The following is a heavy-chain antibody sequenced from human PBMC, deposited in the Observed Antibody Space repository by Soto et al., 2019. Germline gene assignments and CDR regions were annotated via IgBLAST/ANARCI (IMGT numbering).Heavy chain of an antibody. Sequence: EVHLVESGGGLVQPGRSLRLSCAASGFTFDDYAMHWVRQAPGRGLEWVSGLTWNSDIIVYADSVKGRFTISRDNAKNSMYLQMNSLRPDETAFYYCAKGVVPATIRGEHYFDYWGRVNLVTVAS. CDR1: GFTFDDYA. V-gene: IGHV3-9*01. D-gene: IGHD2-2*02. CDR3: AKGVVPATIRGEHYFDY. J-gene: IGHJ4*02. CDR2: LTWNSDII.